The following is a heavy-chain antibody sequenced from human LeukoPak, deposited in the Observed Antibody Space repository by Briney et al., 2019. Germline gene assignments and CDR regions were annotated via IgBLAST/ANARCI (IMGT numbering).Heavy chain of an antibody. V-gene: IGHV3-23*01. CDR2: ISGSGGST. CDR3: AKVTTFYSSSWDYFDY. Sequence: GGSLRLSCAASGFTFSSYAMSWVRQAPGKGLEWVSAISGSGGSTYYADSVKGRFTISRDNSKSTLYLQMNSLRAEDTAVYYCAKVTTFYSSSWDYFDYWGQGTLVTVSS. D-gene: IGHD6-13*01. CDR1: GFTFSSYA. J-gene: IGHJ4*02.